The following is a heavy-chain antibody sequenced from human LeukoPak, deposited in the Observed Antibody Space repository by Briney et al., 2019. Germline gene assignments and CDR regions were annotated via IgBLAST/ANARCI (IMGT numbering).Heavy chain of an antibody. D-gene: IGHD6-19*01. V-gene: IGHV3-23*01. CDR3: AKDLELDSSGWSFDS. J-gene: IGHJ4*02. CDR1: GVTFSSYA. Sequence: PGGSLRLSCAASGVTFSSYAMSWVRQAPGEGREWGTAISGSGGSTYYADSVKGRFTISRDNSKNPLYLQMNSLRAEATAVYYCAKDLELDSSGWSFDSGGQGPLGTVS. CDR2: ISGSGGST.